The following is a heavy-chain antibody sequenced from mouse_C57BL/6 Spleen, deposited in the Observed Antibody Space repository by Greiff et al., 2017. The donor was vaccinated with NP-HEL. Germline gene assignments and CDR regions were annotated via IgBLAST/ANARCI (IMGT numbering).Heavy chain of an antibody. V-gene: IGHV1-76*01. CDR3: ARGGPYDYDPRWYFDV. CDR2: IYPGSGNT. CDR1: GYTFTDYY. J-gene: IGHJ1*03. Sequence: VKLQQSGAELVRPGASVKLSCKASGYTFTDYYINWVKQRPGQGLEWIARIYPGSGNTYYNEKFKGKATLTADKSSSTAYMQLSSLTSEDSAVYFCARGGPYDYDPRWYFDVWGTGTTVTVSS. D-gene: IGHD2-4*01.